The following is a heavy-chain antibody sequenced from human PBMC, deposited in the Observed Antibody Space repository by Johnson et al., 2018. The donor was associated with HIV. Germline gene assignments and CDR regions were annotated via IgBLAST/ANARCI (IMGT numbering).Heavy chain of an antibody. CDR1: GFTFSSYA. V-gene: IGHV3-48*04. CDR3: ARALKRIAAADDAFDI. D-gene: IGHD6-13*01. CDR2: ISWNSGSI. J-gene: IGHJ3*02. Sequence: VQLVESGGGVVQPGRSLRLSCAASGFTFSSYAMHWVRQAPGKGLEWVSEISWNSGSIGYADSVKGRVTISRDNAKNSLDLQMNSLRAEDPAVYYCARALKRIAAADDAFDIWGQGTMVTVSS.